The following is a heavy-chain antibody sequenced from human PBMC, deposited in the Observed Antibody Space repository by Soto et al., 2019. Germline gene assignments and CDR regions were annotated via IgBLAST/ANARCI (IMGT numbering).Heavy chain of an antibody. CDR3: ARDQAEKNFWSGSPGMDV. D-gene: IGHD3-3*01. J-gene: IGHJ6*02. Sequence: SETLSLTCTVSGGSINPYYWSWIRQPQGKGLEWIGYVYYSGSTYYNPSLKSRVTISVDTSKSQFSLKLSSVTAADTAVYYCARDQAEKNFWSGSPGMDVWGQGTTVTVSS. CDR1: GGSINPYY. V-gene: IGHV4-59*12. CDR2: VYYSGST.